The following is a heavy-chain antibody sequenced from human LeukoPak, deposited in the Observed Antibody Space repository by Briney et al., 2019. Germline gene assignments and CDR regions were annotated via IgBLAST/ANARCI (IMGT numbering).Heavy chain of an antibody. J-gene: IGHJ4*02. D-gene: IGHD2-15*01. CDR1: GGSFDGYY. Sequence: SETLSLTCAVFGGSFDGYYWSWIRQSPGRGLEWIGEITYDGRTKYNPSLKSRVTISVDTSKNQFSLKLSSVTAADTAVYYCARLRCSGGSCYIPAGWWGQGTLVTVSS. CDR3: ARLRCSGGSCYIPAGW. V-gene: IGHV4-34*01. CDR2: ITYDGRT.